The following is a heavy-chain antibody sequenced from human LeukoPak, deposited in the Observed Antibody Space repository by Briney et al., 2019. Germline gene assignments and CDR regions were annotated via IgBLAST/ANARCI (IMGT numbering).Heavy chain of an antibody. J-gene: IGHJ5*02. CDR3: AGGIQLWFDP. D-gene: IGHD5-18*01. CDR1: GGSISSYY. CDR2: IYYSGST. V-gene: IGHV4-59*01. Sequence: PSETLSLTCTVSGGSISSYYWSWIRQPPGKGLEWIGYIYYSGSTNYNPSLKSRVTISVDTSKNQFSLKLSSVTAADTAVYYCAGGIQLWFDPWGQGTLVTVSS.